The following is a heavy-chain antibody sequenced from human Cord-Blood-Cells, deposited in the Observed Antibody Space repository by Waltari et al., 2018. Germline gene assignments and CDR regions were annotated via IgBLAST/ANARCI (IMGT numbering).Heavy chain of an antibody. Sequence: EVQLVQSGAEVKKPGESLTLSCKVSGYSFTTYWIGGVRQLPGKGLEWMGIIYPGDSDTRYSPSFQGQVTISADKSISTAYLQWSSLKASDTAMYYCARLTYENTSYYFDYWGQGTLVTVSS. CDR3: ARLTYENTSYYFDY. J-gene: IGHJ4*02. CDR1: GYSFTTYW. D-gene: IGHD2-2*02. CDR2: IYPGDSDT. V-gene: IGHV5-51*01.